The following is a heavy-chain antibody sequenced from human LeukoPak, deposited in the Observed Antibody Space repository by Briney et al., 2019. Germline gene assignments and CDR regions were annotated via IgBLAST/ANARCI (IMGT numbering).Heavy chain of an antibody. Sequence: GGSLRLSCAASGFTFSSYAMHWVRQAPGKGLEWVAVISYDGSNKYYADSVKGRFTISRDNSKNTLYLQMNSLRVENTALYYCSKWGDYDVLTGYYDSDFWGQGTLVTVSS. CDR1: GFTFSSYA. CDR2: ISYDGSNK. CDR3: SKWGDYDVLTGYYDSDF. V-gene: IGHV3-30-3*02. J-gene: IGHJ4*02. D-gene: IGHD3-9*01.